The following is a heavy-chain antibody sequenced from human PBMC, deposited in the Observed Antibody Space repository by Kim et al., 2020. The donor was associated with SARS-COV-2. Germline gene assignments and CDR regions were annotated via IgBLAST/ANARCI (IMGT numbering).Heavy chain of an antibody. CDR3: ARVRVPAATLYYFDY. V-gene: IGHV1-69*01. J-gene: IGHJ4*02. Sequence: QKFQGRVTITADESTSTAYMELSSLRSEDTAVYYCARVRVPAATLYYFDYWGQGTLVTVSS. D-gene: IGHD2-2*01.